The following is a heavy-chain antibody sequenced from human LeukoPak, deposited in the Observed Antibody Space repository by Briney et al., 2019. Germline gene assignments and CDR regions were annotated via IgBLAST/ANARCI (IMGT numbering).Heavy chain of an antibody. D-gene: IGHD2-2*01. J-gene: IGHJ4*02. V-gene: IGHV3-30*18. Sequence: PGGSLRLSCAASGFTFSSYGMHWVRQAPGKGLERVAVISYDGSNKYYADSVKGRFTISRDNSKNTLYLQMNSLRAEDTAVYYCAKGFRYCSSTSCTQGYFDYWGQGTLVTVSS. CDR3: AKGFRYCSSTSCTQGYFDY. CDR2: ISYDGSNK. CDR1: GFTFSSYG.